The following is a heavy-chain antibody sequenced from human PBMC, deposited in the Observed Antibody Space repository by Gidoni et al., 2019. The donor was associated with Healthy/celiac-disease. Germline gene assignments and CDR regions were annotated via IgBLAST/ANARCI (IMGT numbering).Heavy chain of an antibody. J-gene: IGHJ3*02. V-gene: IGHV3-23*01. D-gene: IGHD2-2*01. Sequence: EVQLLESGGGLVQPGGSLRLPCAAPGFTFSSYAMSWVRQAPGKGLEWVSAISGSGGSTYYADSVKGRFTISRDNSKNTLYLQMNSLRAEDTAVYYCASTGVVVPAANDAFDIWGQGTMVTVSS. CDR1: GFTFSSYA. CDR3: ASTGVVVPAANDAFDI. CDR2: ISGSGGST.